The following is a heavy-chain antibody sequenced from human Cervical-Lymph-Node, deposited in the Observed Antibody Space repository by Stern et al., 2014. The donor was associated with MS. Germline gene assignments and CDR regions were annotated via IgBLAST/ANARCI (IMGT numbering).Heavy chain of an antibody. CDR3: ARASYYGSGSHAYY. Sequence: QMQLVQSGGGLVKPGGSLSLSCSASGFTFSDYYMAWIRQAPGKGLEWISYITSAGTMYYADSVKGRFTISRDNAKNSLNLQMNSLRAEDTAIYYCARASYYGSGSHAYYWGQGTLVTVSS. D-gene: IGHD3-10*01. CDR2: ITSAGTM. CDR1: GFTFSDYY. J-gene: IGHJ4*02. V-gene: IGHV3-11*01.